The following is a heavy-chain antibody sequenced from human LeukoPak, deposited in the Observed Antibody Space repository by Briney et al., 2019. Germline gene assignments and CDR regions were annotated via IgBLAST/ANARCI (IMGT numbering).Heavy chain of an antibody. J-gene: IGHJ6*02. CDR2: IRNKANSFTT. CDR3: ARGADGSYVGYYYGMDV. Sequence: GGSLRLSCAASGFIFSDHYMDWVRQAPGKGLEWVGRIRNKANSFTTEYAASVKGRFTVSRDDSQNSVFLQMRNLRTEDTAIYYCARGADGSYVGYYYGMDVWGQGTTVTVSS. CDR1: GFIFSDHY. V-gene: IGHV3-72*01. D-gene: IGHD1-26*01.